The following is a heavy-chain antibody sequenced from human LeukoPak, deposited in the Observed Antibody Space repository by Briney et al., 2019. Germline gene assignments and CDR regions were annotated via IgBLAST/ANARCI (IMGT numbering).Heavy chain of an antibody. CDR2: IYYSGST. CDR3: AREIAVAAVHDAFDI. J-gene: IGHJ3*02. CDR1: GGSISSSSYY. Sequence: PSETLSLTCTVSGGSISSSSYYWGWIRQPPGKGLEWIGSIYYSGSTYYNPSLKSRVTISVDTSKNQFSLKLSSVTAADTAVYYCAREIAVAAVHDAFDIWGQGTMVTVSS. D-gene: IGHD6-13*01. V-gene: IGHV4-39*07.